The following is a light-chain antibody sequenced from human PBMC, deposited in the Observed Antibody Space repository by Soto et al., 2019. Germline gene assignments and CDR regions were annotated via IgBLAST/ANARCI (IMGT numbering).Light chain of an antibody. V-gene: IGLV3-21*04. CDR2: YDN. CDR1: RIGRKS. Sequence: SYELTQPPSESVAPGETASISCGGERIGRKSVHWYQQKPGQAPVLVMYYDNDRPSEIPERFSGFNSGNTATLDISGVEAGDEAGYYCQVWDSSSDHYVFGPGTKLTVL. CDR3: QVWDSSSDHYV. J-gene: IGLJ1*01.